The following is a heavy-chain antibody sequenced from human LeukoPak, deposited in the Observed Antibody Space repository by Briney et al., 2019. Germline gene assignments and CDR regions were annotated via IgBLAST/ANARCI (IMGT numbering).Heavy chain of an antibody. J-gene: IGHJ5*02. CDR1: GGVISSYY. CDR3: ASLTGTTRWFDP. D-gene: IGHD1-20*01. Sequence: PSETLCLTCTVSGGVISSYYWSWIRHPPGKGLEWIGYIYYSGSTDYNPSLKSRVTISVDTSKNQFSLKLSSVTAADTAVYYCASLTGTTRWFDPWGQGTLVTVSS. CDR2: IYYSGST. V-gene: IGHV4-59*01.